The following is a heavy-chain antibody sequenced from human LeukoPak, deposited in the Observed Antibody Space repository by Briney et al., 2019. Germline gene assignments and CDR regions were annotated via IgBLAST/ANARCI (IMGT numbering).Heavy chain of an antibody. CDR3: ETSRTFDY. D-gene: IGHD2-8*01. Sequence: GGSLRLSCAASGFTFSSYWMHWVRQAPGKGLVWVSRIKSDGSSTSYADSVKGRFTISRDNAKNTVYLQMNSLRAEDTAVYYCETSRTFDYGARGPLVTFSS. CDR2: IKSDGSST. J-gene: IGHJ4*02. CDR1: GFTFSSYW. V-gene: IGHV3-74*01.